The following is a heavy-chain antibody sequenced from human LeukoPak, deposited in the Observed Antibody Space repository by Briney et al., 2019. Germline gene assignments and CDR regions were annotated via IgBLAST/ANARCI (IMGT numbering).Heavy chain of an antibody. CDR2: MSGSGETT. J-gene: IGHJ4*02. CDR3: ASSGHYGY. CDR1: GFTFSIYA. Sequence: GGSLRPSCAASGFTFSIYAMNWVRQAPGKGLEWVSAMSGSGETTYYADSVKGRFTISRDNSKNTLFLQMNSLRAEDTAVYYCASSGHYGYWGQGTLVTVSS. V-gene: IGHV3-23*01. D-gene: IGHD3-3*01.